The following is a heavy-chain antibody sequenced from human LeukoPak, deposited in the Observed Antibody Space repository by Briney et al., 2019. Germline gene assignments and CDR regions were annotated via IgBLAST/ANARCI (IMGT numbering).Heavy chain of an antibody. D-gene: IGHD3-22*01. J-gene: IGHJ4*02. CDR1: GGSISSGDYY. Sequence: SETLSLTCTVSGGSISSGDYYWSWIRQPPGKGLEWTGHISYSGNTYYNPSLKSRVTISVDTSKNQFSLKLNSGTAADTAVYYCARQTYSYDSSGYYYVVFDYWGQGTLVTVSS. CDR2: ISYSGNT. CDR3: ARQTYSYDSSGYYYVVFDY. V-gene: IGHV4-30-4*08.